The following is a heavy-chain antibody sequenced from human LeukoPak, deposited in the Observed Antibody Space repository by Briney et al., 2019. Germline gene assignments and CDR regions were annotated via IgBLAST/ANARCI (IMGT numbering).Heavy chain of an antibody. J-gene: IGHJ3*01. CDR3: APSPRMGVPVLGRV. D-gene: IGHD2-2*01. CDR1: GFTFSSYS. V-gene: IGHV3-48*01. Sequence: TGGALRLSCAASGFTFSSYSMNWVRQAPGKGLEWVSYISSSSTIYYADSVKGRFTISRDNAKNSLYLQMNSLRAEDTAVYYCAPSPRMGVPVLGRVWGQGTMVTVSS. CDR2: ISSSSTI.